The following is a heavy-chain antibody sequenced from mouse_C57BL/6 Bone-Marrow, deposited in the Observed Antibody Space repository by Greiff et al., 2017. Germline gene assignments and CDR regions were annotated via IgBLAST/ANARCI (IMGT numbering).Heavy chain of an antibody. Sequence: VQLQQSGAELVRPGASVKLSCTASGFNIKDDYMHWVKQRPEQGLEWIGWIDPENGDTEYASKFQGKATITADTSSNTAYLQLSILTSEDTAVYYCTTSYSNYGEYWYFDVWGTGTTVTVSS. D-gene: IGHD2-5*01. V-gene: IGHV14-4*01. CDR2: IDPENGDT. CDR3: TTSYSNYGEYWYFDV. CDR1: GFNIKDDY. J-gene: IGHJ1*03.